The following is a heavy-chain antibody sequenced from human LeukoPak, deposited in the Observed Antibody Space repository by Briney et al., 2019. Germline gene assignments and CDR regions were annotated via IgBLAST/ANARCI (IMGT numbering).Heavy chain of an antibody. CDR3: ASAYASYDFWSGYENFDF. CDR2: IRQDGGEK. CDR1: GIRFTTHW. J-gene: IGHJ4*02. V-gene: IGHV3-7*01. D-gene: IGHD3-3*01. Sequence: GGSLRLSCAASGIRFTTHWMNWVRQATGKGLEWVASIRQDGGEKKYVDSVKGRFTISRDLAQNSLFLQMNSLRAEDTAVYYCASAYASYDFWSGYENFDFWGQGTLVTVSS.